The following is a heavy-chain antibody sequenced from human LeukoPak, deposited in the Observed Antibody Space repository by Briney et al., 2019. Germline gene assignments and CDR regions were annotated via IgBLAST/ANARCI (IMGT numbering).Heavy chain of an antibody. Sequence: SQTLSLTCAISGDSVASNSDAWNWIRQSRSRGLEWLGRTYYRYKWYYDYAVAVKSRISINPDTSKNQFSLQLSSVTPEDTAVYYCARDPVGGSTIFDYWGQGTLVTVSS. D-gene: IGHD1-26*01. J-gene: IGHJ4*02. CDR1: GDSVASNSDA. V-gene: IGHV6-1*01. CDR3: ARDPVGGSTIFDY. CDR2: TYYRYKWYY.